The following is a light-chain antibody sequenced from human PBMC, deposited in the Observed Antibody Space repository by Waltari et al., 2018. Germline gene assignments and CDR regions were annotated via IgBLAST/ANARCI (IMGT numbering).Light chain of an antibody. CDR1: LSVSSY. V-gene: IGKV3-11*01. J-gene: IGKJ2*01. CDR2: EAS. CDR3: QHRIDWPHT. Sequence: EIVLTQSPATLSLSPGERATLSCRASLSVSSYLGWYQQKPGQAPRLLIYEASNRATGIPARFSGSGSGTDFTLTISSLEPEDFAVYYCQHRIDWPHTFGQGTKLEIK.